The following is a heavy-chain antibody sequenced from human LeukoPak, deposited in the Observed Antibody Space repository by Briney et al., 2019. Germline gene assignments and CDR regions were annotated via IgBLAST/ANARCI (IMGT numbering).Heavy chain of an antibody. V-gene: IGHV1-2*02. J-gene: IGHJ5*02. Sequence: ASVKVSCKASGYTLTGYYMHWVRQAPGQGLEWMGWINPNSGGTNYAQKFQGRVTMTRDTSISTAYMELSRLRSDDTAVYYCALHTILLRLGEYYQNWFDPWGQGTLVTVSS. CDR2: INPNSGGT. CDR3: ALHTILLRLGEYYQNWFDP. D-gene: IGHD3-16*01. CDR1: GYTLTGYY.